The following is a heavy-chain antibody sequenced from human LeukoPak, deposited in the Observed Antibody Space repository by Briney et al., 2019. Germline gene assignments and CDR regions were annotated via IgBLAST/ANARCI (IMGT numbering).Heavy chain of an antibody. CDR3: AKDDVLRFLEWSPTFDY. V-gene: IGHV3-30*18. J-gene: IGHJ4*02. CDR1: ELTSGSLA. D-gene: IGHD3-3*01. CDR2: IPYDGSNK. Sequence: GGSLSPSGEASELTSGSLAMHWFRRVQAKGLEWGAVIPYDGSNKYYADSVKGRFTISRDNSKNTLYLQMNSLRAEDTAVYYCAKDDVLRFLEWSPTFDYWGQGTLVTVSS.